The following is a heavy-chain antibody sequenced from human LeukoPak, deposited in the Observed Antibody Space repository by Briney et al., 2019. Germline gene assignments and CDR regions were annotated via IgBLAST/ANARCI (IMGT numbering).Heavy chain of an antibody. V-gene: IGHV4-34*01. J-gene: IGHJ4*02. D-gene: IGHD4-17*01. Sequence: PSETLSLTCAVYGGSFSGYYWSWIRQPPGKGLEWIGEINHSGSTNYNPSLKSRVTISVDTSKNQFSLKLSSVTAADTAVYYCARGGYYGDYGYWGQGTLVTASS. CDR3: ARGGYYGDYGY. CDR2: INHSGST. CDR1: GGSFSGYY.